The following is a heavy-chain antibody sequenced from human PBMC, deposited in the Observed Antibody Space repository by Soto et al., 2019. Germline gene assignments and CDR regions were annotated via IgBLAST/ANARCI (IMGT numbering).Heavy chain of an antibody. D-gene: IGHD2-21*02. CDR1: GFTFSSYW. V-gene: IGHV3-74*01. CDR3: ARVVCGGDCYFYYYYGMDV. Sequence: EVQLVESGGGLVQPGGSLRLSCAASGFTFSSYWMHWVRQAPGKGLVWVSRINSDGSSTSYADSVKGRFTISRDNAKNTLYLQMNSLRAEDTAVYYCARVVCGGDCYFYYYYGMDVWGQGTTVTVSS. CDR2: INSDGSST. J-gene: IGHJ6*02.